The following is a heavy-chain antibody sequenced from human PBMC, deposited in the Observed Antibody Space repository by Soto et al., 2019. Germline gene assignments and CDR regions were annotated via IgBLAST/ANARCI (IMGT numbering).Heavy chain of an antibody. Sequence: QVQLVQSGAEVKKPGASVKVSCKASGYTFTSYDITWVRQATGQGLEWMGWMNPNSGNTGYAQKFQGRVTMTRNTSISTAYMELSSLRSEDTAVYYCAVLYSSSSFDYYYMDVWGKGTTVTVSS. D-gene: IGHD6-6*01. J-gene: IGHJ6*03. CDR1: GYTFTSYD. CDR3: AVLYSSSSFDYYYMDV. V-gene: IGHV1-8*01. CDR2: MNPNSGNT.